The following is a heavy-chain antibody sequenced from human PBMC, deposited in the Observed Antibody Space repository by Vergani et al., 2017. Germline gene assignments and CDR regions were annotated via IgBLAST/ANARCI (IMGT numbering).Heavy chain of an antibody. Sequence: EVQLVQSGGGLVQPGGSLRLSCAGSGFTFTNYDMHWVRQSTRNGLEWVAAIGTDGDTYYPDSVKGRFTISRENAKNSFYLQMNSLTGEDTAVYYCARGGPGIFGVGYMAVWGEGTTVIVSS. CDR2: IGTDGDT. CDR1: GFTFTNYD. CDR3: ARGGPGIFGVGYMAV. J-gene: IGHJ6*03. V-gene: IGHV3-13*01. D-gene: IGHD3-3*01.